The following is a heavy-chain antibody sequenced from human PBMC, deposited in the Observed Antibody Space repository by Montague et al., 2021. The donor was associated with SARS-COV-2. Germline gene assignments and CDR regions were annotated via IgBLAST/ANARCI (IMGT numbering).Heavy chain of an antibody. J-gene: IGHJ4*02. V-gene: IGHV4-59*08. CDR2: VLYNKGT. CDR1: GVSVTDYY. D-gene: IGHD3-9*01. CDR3: VRHQQYDGLNGPPDF. Sequence: SETLSLTCTVSGVSVTDYYWSCIRHPPGKELEWVVDVLYNKGTNFNPSLMSRVAISVDTSKNQFSLRLTSVTAADTAFYYCVRHQQYDGLNGPPDFWDQGTLVTVSS.